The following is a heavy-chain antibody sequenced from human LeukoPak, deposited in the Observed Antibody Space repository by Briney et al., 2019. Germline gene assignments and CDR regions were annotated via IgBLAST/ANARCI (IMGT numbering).Heavy chain of an antibody. D-gene: IGHD5-18*01. CDR1: GFTFSSYS. CDR3: ARVRNTAMEPAYFDY. J-gene: IGHJ4*02. Sequence: GGSLRLSCTASGFTFSSYSMNWVRQAPGKGLEWVSYISSSGSTIYYADSVKGRFTISRDNAKNSLYLQMNSLRAEDTAVYYCARVRNTAMEPAYFDYWGQGTLVTVSS. CDR2: ISSSGSTI. V-gene: IGHV3-48*04.